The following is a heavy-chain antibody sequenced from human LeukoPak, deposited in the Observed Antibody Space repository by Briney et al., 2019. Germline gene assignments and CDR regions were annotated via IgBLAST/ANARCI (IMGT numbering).Heavy chain of an antibody. V-gene: IGHV3-30*02. J-gene: IGHJ5*02. CDR1: GFTFSSYG. Sequence: QPGGSLRHSCAAPGFTFSSYGMHWVRQAPGKGLEWVAFIRDDGSNKYYADSVKGRFTISGDSSKTTLYMQMNSLRAEDTAVYYCAKEPPQYYDFWSGFWFAHWGQGTLVTVSS. CDR2: IRDDGSNK. CDR3: AKEPPQYYDFWSGFWFAH. D-gene: IGHD3-3*01.